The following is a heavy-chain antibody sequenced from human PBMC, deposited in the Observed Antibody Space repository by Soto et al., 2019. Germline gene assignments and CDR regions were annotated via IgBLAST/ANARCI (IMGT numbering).Heavy chain of an antibody. J-gene: IGHJ6*02. CDR3: ARADYEILTGSYAMDV. Sequence: SETLSLTCTVSGGSIRDYYWSWIRQPAGKGLEWIGRIYDTGSVNYNPSLKSRVTMSVDTSKNQFSLKLTSVTAADTAVYFCARADYEILTGSYAMDVWGQGTTVTVSS. CDR2: IYDTGSV. V-gene: IGHV4-4*07. D-gene: IGHD3-9*01. CDR1: GGSIRDYY.